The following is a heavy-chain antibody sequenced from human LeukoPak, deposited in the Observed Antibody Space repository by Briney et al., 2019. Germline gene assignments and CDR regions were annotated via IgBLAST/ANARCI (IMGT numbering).Heavy chain of an antibody. CDR2: MYHSGST. Sequence: SETLSLTCTVSGGTISSYYWSWIRQPPGKGLEWIGSMYHSGSTYYNPPLKSRVTISEDTSKNQFSLKLRSVTAADTAVYYCARGPRFGELLWHWFDPWGQGTLVTVSS. J-gene: IGHJ5*02. V-gene: IGHV4-59*08. CDR3: ARGPRFGELLWHWFDP. CDR1: GGTISSYY. D-gene: IGHD3-10*01.